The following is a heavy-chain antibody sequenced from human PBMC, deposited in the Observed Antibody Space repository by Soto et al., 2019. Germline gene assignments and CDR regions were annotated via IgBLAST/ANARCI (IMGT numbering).Heavy chain of an antibody. V-gene: IGHV1-2*04. CDR1: GYTFTGYY. J-gene: IGHJ6*02. Sequence: GASVKVSCKASGYTFTGYYMHWVRQAPGQGLEWMGWINPNSGGTNYAQKFQGWVTMTRDTSISTAYMELSRLRSDDTAVYYCAIFYYDILTGSPSPYYGMDVWGQGTTVTVSS. D-gene: IGHD3-9*01. CDR2: INPNSGGT. CDR3: AIFYYDILTGSPSPYYGMDV.